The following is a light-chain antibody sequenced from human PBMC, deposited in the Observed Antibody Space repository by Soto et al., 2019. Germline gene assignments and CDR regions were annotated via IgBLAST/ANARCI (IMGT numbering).Light chain of an antibody. Sequence: QSVLTQPPSASGTPGQRVTIYCSGSSSNIGGNTVSWCQQLPGTAHKLLIHTTDQRPSGVPERFSGSKSGTSASLAITGLQPEDEADYYCAVWDDSLHGLVFGTGTKLTVL. J-gene: IGLJ1*01. V-gene: IGLV1-44*01. CDR3: AVWDDSLHGLV. CDR2: TTD. CDR1: SSNIGGNT.